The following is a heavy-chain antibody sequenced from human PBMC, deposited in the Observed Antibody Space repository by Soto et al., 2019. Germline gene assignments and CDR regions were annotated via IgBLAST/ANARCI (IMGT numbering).Heavy chain of an antibody. CDR2: IIPIFGTA. CDR3: ARGFVKVEMATHGLNYYGMDV. D-gene: IGHD2-21*01. Sequence: SVKVSCKASGGTFSSYAISWVRQAPGQGLEWMGGIIPIFGTANYAQKFQGRVTITADESTSTAYMELSSLRSEDTAVYYCARGFVKVEMATHGLNYYGMDVWGQGTTVTVSS. V-gene: IGHV1-69*13. J-gene: IGHJ6*02. CDR1: GGTFSSYA.